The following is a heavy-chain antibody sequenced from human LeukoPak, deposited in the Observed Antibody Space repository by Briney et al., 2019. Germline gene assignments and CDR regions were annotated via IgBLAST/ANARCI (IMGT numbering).Heavy chain of an antibody. D-gene: IGHD2-8*01. Sequence: GGSLRLSCATSGFPFSDFSMSWVRQAPGKGLEWISTTNSGGTSTYYAESVKGRFTISRDNSKNTLYLQMNSLRVEDTAVYYCAKQSYARSLGEGGPGTLVSVSS. CDR2: TNSGGTST. V-gene: IGHV3-23*01. CDR3: AKQSYARSLGE. CDR1: GFPFSDFS. J-gene: IGHJ4*02.